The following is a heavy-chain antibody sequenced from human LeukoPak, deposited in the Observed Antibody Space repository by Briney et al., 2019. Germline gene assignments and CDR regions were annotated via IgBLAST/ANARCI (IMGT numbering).Heavy chain of an antibody. D-gene: IGHD3-3*01. Sequence: ASVKVSCKASGGTFSSYAISWVRQAPGQGLEWMGWISAYNGNTNYAQKLQGRVTMTTDTSTSTAYMELRSLRSDDTAVYYCARVLPVDFWSGYYTGGERSFDYWGQGTLVTVSS. CDR3: ARVLPVDFWSGYYTGGERSFDY. J-gene: IGHJ4*02. CDR1: GGTFSSYA. V-gene: IGHV1-18*01. CDR2: ISAYNGNT.